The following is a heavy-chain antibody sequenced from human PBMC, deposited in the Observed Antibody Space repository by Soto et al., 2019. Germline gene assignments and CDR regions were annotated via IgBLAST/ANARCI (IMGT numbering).Heavy chain of an antibody. J-gene: IGHJ4*02. CDR2: IYHSGST. D-gene: IGHD3-22*01. Sequence: PSETLSLTCAVSGGSISSGGYSWSWIRQPPGKGPEWIGYIYHSGSTYYNPSLKSRVTISVDRSKNQFSLKLSSVTAADTAVYYCARFIKNYYDSSGYLDYWGQGTLVTVSS. CDR1: GGSISSGGYS. CDR3: ARFIKNYYDSSGYLDY. V-gene: IGHV4-30-2*01.